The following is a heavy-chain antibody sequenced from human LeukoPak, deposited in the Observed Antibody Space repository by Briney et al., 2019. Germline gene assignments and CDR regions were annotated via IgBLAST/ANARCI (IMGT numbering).Heavy chain of an antibody. CDR2: ISGSGGST. CDR1: GFSFSSYA. V-gene: IGHV3-23*01. D-gene: IGHD2-15*01. J-gene: IGHJ5*02. Sequence: SGGSLRLSCAASGFSFSSYAMSWVRQAPGKGLEWVSAISGSGGSTYYADSVKGRFTISRDNSKHTMYLQMNSLRAEDTAVYYCAKGPYCRGGSCYSSSWFDPWGQGTLVTVSS. CDR3: AKGPYCRGGSCYSSSWFDP.